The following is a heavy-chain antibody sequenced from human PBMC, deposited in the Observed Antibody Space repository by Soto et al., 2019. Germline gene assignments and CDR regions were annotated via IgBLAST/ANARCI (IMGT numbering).Heavy chain of an antibody. CDR2: IYYSGST. CDR1: GGSISSYY. D-gene: IGHD3-10*01. Sequence: SETLSLTCTVSGGSISSYYWSWIRQPPGKGLEWIGYIYYSGSTNYNPSLKSRVTISVDTSKNQFSLKLSSVTAADTAVYYCARENNVLPGGYFDYWGQGTLVTVSS. J-gene: IGHJ4*02. V-gene: IGHV4-59*12. CDR3: ARENNVLPGGYFDY.